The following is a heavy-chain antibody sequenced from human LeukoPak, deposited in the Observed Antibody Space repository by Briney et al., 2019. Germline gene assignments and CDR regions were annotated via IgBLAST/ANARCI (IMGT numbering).Heavy chain of an antibody. V-gene: IGHV1-69*13. Sequence: SVKVSCKASGYTFTSYYMHWVRQAPGQGLEWMGGIIPIFGTANYAQKFQGRVTITADESTSTAYMELSSLRSEDTAVYYCARDRGAFDYVWGSYRYSESYYFDYWGQGTLVTVSS. J-gene: IGHJ4*02. CDR2: IIPIFGTA. CDR1: GYTFTSYY. CDR3: ARDRGAFDYVWGSYRYSESYYFDY. D-gene: IGHD3-16*02.